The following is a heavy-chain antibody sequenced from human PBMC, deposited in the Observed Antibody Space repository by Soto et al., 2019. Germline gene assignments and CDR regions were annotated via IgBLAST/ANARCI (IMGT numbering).Heavy chain of an antibody. CDR2: IYYSGST. CDR1: GGCISSSSYY. Sequence: SETLSLTCTVSGGCISSSSYYWGWIRQPPGKGLEWIGSIYYSGSTYYNPSLKSRVTISVDTSKNQFSLKLSSVTAADTAVYYCARFMTTDVGAFDIWGQGTMVT. J-gene: IGHJ3*02. V-gene: IGHV4-39*01. CDR3: ARFMTTDVGAFDI. D-gene: IGHD4-17*01.